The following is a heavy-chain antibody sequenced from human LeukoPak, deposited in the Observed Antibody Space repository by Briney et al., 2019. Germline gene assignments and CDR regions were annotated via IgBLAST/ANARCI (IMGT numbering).Heavy chain of an antibody. V-gene: IGHV1-18*01. Sequence: GASVKVSCKASGYTFTSYGIAWVRQAPGQGLKWMGWISAYNGNTNFAQNLQGRVTMTTDTSTSTAYMELRSLRSDDTAVYYCAAQFGDYAPFDYWGQGTLVTVSS. CDR3: AAQFGDYAPFDY. J-gene: IGHJ4*02. D-gene: IGHD4-17*01. CDR2: ISAYNGNT. CDR1: GYTFTSYG.